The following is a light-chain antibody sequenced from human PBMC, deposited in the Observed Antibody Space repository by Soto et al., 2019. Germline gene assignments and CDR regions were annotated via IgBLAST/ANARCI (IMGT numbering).Light chain of an antibody. CDR3: SSYTSTSTLYV. CDR2: DVS. J-gene: IGLJ1*01. V-gene: IGLV2-14*03. CDR1: SSDIGGYNY. Sequence: QSALTQPASVSGSRGHSITISCTGTSSDIGGYNYVSWYQQLPGKVPKLIIYDVSNRPSGVSDRFSGSKSGNAASLTISGLQAEDEADYYCSSYTSTSTLYVFGTGTKLTVL.